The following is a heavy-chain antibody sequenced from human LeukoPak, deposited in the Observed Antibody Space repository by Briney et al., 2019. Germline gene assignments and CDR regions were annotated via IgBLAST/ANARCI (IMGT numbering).Heavy chain of an antibody. CDR3: ARDARFLYYFDY. D-gene: IGHD3-10*01. V-gene: IGHV3-21*01. J-gene: IGHJ4*02. CDR2: ISGSSTYI. CDR1: GFTFSNYN. Sequence: GGSLRLSCAASGFTFSNYNMNWVRQAPGKGLEWVSSISGSSTYIYYADSVKGRITISRDNAKNSLFLHMNSLRAEDTAVYYCARDARFLYYFDYWGQGTLVTVSS.